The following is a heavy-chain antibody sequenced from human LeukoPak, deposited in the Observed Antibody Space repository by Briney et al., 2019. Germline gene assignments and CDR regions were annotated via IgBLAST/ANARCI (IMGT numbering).Heavy chain of an antibody. CDR2: ISYDGSNK. J-gene: IGHJ5*02. Sequence: GGSLRLSCAASGFTFSSYAMHWVRQAPGKGLEWVAVISYDGSNKYYADSVKGRFAISRDNSKNTLYLQMNSLRAEDTAVYYCARGPFDPWGQGTLVTVSS. CDR1: GFTFSSYA. V-gene: IGHV3-30*09. CDR3: ARGPFDP.